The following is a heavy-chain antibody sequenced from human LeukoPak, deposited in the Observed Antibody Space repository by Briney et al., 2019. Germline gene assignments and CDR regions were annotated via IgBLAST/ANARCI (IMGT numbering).Heavy chain of an antibody. J-gene: IGHJ4*02. V-gene: IGHV3-48*03. CDR1: GFTFSSYE. D-gene: IGHD3-10*01. Sequence: PGGSLRLSCAASGFTFSSYEMNWVRQAPGKGLEWVSYISSSGSTIYYADSVKGRFTISRDNAKNSLYLQMNSLRAEDTAVYYCARDSMVRGVNDYWGQGTLVTVSS. CDR3: ARDSMVRGVNDY. CDR2: ISSSGSTI.